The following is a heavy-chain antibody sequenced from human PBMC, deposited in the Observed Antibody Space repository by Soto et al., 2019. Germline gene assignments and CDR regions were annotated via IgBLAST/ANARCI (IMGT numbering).Heavy chain of an antibody. Sequence: PGGSLRLSCAASGFTLSSYAMHWVRQAPGKGLEWVAVISYDGSNKYYADSVKGRFTISRDNSKNTLYLQMNSLRAEDTAVYYCARDWRRLDPEYFDYWGQGTLVTVSS. J-gene: IGHJ4*02. CDR3: ARDWRRLDPEYFDY. CDR1: GFTLSSYA. D-gene: IGHD3-3*01. CDR2: ISYDGSNK. V-gene: IGHV3-30-3*01.